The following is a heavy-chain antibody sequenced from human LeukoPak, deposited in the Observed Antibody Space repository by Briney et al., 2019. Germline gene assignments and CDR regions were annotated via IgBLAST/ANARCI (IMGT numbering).Heavy chain of an antibody. CDR3: ARATFYYDSSTYAGLAAFDI. D-gene: IGHD3-22*01. Sequence: SVKVSCKASGGTLSSYAISWVRQAPGQGLEWMGGIIPIFGTTNYAQKFQGRVTITTDESTSTVYMELSSLRSEDTAVYYCARATFYYDSSTYAGLAAFDIWGQGTMVTVSS. CDR2: IIPIFGTT. J-gene: IGHJ3*02. V-gene: IGHV1-69*05. CDR1: GGTLSSYA.